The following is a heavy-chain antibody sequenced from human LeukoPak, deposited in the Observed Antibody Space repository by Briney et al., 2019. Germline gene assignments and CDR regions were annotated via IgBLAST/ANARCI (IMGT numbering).Heavy chain of an antibody. CDR1: GGSISSGGYY. J-gene: IGHJ6*02. CDR2: IYYSGST. CDR3: ARAYFDQGRYYDFRIYGMDV. V-gene: IGHV4-31*03. Sequence: SETLSLTCTVSGGSISSGGYYWSWIRQHPGKGLEWIGYIYYSGSTYYNPSLKSRVTISVDTSKNQFSLKLSSVTAADTAVYYCARAYFDQGRYYDFRIYGMDVWGQGTTVTVSS. D-gene: IGHD3-3*01.